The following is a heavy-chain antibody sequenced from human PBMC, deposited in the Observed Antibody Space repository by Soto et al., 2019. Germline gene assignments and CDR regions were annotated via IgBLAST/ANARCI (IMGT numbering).Heavy chain of an antibody. CDR1: GGSFSGYY. CDR2: INHSGST. D-gene: IGHD3-10*01. Sequence: SETLSLTCAVYGGSFSGYYWSWIRRPPGKGLEWIGEINHSGSTNYNPSLKSRVTISVDTSKNQFSLKLSSVTAADTAVYYCARVRSGYYYYGMDVWGQGTTVTVSS. CDR3: ARVRSGYYYYGMDV. V-gene: IGHV4-34*01. J-gene: IGHJ6*02.